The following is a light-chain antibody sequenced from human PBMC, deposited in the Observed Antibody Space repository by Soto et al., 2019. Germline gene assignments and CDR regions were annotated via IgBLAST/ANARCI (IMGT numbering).Light chain of an antibody. CDR3: SSYTTSSSIHVV. CDR1: SSDVGAYNY. CDR2: DVS. Sequence: QSVLTQPASVSGSPGQSITISCTGTSSDVGAYNYVSWYQQHPGKAPKLMIYDVSNRPSGVSNRFSGSKSGNTASLTISGLQAEDEADYSCSSYTTSSSIHVVFGGGTKLTVL. J-gene: IGLJ2*01. V-gene: IGLV2-14*01.